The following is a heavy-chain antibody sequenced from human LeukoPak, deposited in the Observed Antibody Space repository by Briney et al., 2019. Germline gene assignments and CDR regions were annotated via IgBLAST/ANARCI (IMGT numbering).Heavy chain of an antibody. CDR1: GGTFSSYA. CDR3: ASRRYDYVWGSYPPDAFDI. Sequence: SVKVSXKASGGTFSSYAISWVRQAPGQGLEWMGGIIPIFGTANYAQKFQGRVTITTDESTSTAYMELSSLRSEDTAVYYCASRRYDYVWGSYPPDAFDIWGQGTMVTVSS. D-gene: IGHD3-16*02. CDR2: IIPIFGTA. J-gene: IGHJ3*02. V-gene: IGHV1-69*05.